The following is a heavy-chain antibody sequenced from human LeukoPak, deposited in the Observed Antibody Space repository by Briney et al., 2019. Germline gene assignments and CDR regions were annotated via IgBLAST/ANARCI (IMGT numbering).Heavy chain of an antibody. Sequence: SETLSLTCAVYGGSFSGYYWSWIRQPPGKGLEWIWDINNSGSTNYNPSLKSRVTISVDTSKNQFSLKLNSVTAADTAVYYCARVTMVPPNLAPPYYMDVWGKGTTVTVSS. J-gene: IGHJ6*03. V-gene: IGHV4-34*01. CDR1: GGSFSGYY. D-gene: IGHD3-10*01. CDR2: INNSGST. CDR3: ARVTMVPPNLAPPYYMDV.